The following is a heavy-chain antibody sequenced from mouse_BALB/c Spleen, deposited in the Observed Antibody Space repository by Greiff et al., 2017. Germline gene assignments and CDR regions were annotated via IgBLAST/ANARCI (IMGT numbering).Heavy chain of an antibody. J-gene: IGHJ4*01. CDR2: ISSGGSYT. CDR3: ARERYGNLYAMDY. V-gene: IGHV5-9-4*01. CDR1: GFTFSSYA. D-gene: IGHD2-10*02. Sequence: EVKLVESGGGLVKPGGSLKLSCAASGFTFSSYAMSWVRQTPEKRLEWVAEISSGGSYTYYPDTVTGRFTISRDNAKNTLYLEMSSLRSEDTAMYYCARERYGNLYAMDYWGQETSVTVSS.